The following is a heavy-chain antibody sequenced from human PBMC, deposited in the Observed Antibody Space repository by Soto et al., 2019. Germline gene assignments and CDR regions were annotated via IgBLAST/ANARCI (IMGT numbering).Heavy chain of an antibody. CDR1: GFDFGDYY. J-gene: IGHJ6*02. CDR2: ISDSGSPL. Sequence: LRLSFAASGFDFGDYYMSWSRLAPGKGLEWISYISDSGSPLYYADSVKGRFSISRDNVKNSVYLQMNNLRADDTALYFCARDIRGYGMDVWGQGTRVTVSS. V-gene: IGHV3-11*01. CDR3: ARDIRGYGMDV. D-gene: IGHD3-10*01.